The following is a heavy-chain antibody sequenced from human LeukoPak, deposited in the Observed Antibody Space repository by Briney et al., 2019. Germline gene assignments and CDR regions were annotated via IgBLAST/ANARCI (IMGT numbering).Heavy chain of an antibody. Sequence: SSETLSLTCTVSGGSISSGSYYWSWIRQPAGKGLEWIGRIYTSGSTNYNPSLRSRVTISVDTSKNQFSLKLSSVTAADTAVYYCARDGAGGYWGQGTLVTVSS. CDR3: ARDGAGGY. V-gene: IGHV4-61*02. D-gene: IGHD3-10*01. CDR1: GGSISSGSYY. J-gene: IGHJ4*02. CDR2: IYTSGST.